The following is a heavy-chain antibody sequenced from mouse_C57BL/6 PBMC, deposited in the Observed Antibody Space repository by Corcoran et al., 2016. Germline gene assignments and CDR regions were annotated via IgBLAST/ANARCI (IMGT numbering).Heavy chain of an antibody. Sequence: QVQLQQPGAELVKPGASVKMSCKASGYTFTSYWITWVKQRPGQGLEWIGDIYPGSGSTNYNEKFKSKATLTVDTSSSTAYMQLSSLTSEDSAVYYCARDYGNPYYAMDYWGQGTSVTVSS. J-gene: IGHJ4*01. CDR3: ARDYGNPYYAMDY. CDR2: IYPGSGST. D-gene: IGHD2-1*01. V-gene: IGHV1-55*01. CDR1: GYTFTSYW.